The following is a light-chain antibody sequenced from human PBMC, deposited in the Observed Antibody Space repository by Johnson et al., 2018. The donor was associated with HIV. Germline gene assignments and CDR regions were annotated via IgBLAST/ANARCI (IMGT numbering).Light chain of an antibody. CDR3: GTWDSSLSVGV. CDR2: ENN. J-gene: IGLJ1*01. V-gene: IGLV1-51*02. Sequence: QSVLTQPPSVSAAPGQKVTISCSGSSSNIGNNYVSWYQQLPGTAPKLLIYENNKRPSGIPDRFSGSKSGTSATLGITGLQTGDEAEYYCGTWDSSLSVGVFGTGTKVTVL. CDR1: SSNIGNNY.